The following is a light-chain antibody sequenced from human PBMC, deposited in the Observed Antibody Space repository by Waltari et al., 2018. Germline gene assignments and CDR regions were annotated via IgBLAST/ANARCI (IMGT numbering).Light chain of an antibody. CDR1: QSVSRA. CDR3: QHYVSLPVT. CDR2: CAS. J-gene: IGKJ1*01. V-gene: IGKV3-20*01. Sequence: EIVLTQSPGTLSLSPGERATLSCRASQSVSRALAWYQHNPGQAPILLIYCASNRATGIPDRLRGSGSGTDFSLIVSRREPEDFSVYYCQHYVSLPVTFGQGTKVEIK.